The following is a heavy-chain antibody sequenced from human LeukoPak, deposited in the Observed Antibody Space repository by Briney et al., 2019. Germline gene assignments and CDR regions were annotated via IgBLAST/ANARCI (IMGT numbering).Heavy chain of an antibody. V-gene: IGHV3-23*01. CDR3: AKGWAAAGTFDY. Sequence: GGSLRLSCTASGFTFSSYAMSWVRQAPGKGLEWVSAISGSGGSTYYADSVKGRFTISRDNSKNTLYLQMNSLRAEDTAVYYCAKGWAAAGTFDYWGQGTLVTVSS. CDR1: GFTFSSYA. CDR2: ISGSGGST. J-gene: IGHJ4*02. D-gene: IGHD6-13*01.